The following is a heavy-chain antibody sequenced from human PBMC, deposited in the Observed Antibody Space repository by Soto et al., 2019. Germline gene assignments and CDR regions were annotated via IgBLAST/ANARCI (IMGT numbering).Heavy chain of an antibody. V-gene: IGHV3-30*18. Sequence: PGGSLRLSCAASGFTFSSYGMHWVRQAPGKGLEWVAVISYDGSNKYYADSVKGRFTISRDNSKNTLYLQMNSLRAEDTAVYYCAKDSGLDYSNYQYYYYGMDVWGQGTTVTVSS. D-gene: IGHD4-4*01. CDR2: ISYDGSNK. CDR3: AKDSGLDYSNYQYYYYGMDV. J-gene: IGHJ6*02. CDR1: GFTFSSYG.